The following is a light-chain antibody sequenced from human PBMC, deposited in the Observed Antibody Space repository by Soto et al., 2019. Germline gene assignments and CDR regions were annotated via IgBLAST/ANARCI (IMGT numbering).Light chain of an antibody. CDR3: CSYADTYTWL. CDR1: SSDVGDYNY. Sequence: QSALTQPASVSASPGQSITISCTGTSSDVGDYNYVSWFQRHPGKAPKLMIYEVGNRPSGVPDRFSGSKFANTASLTISGLQAEDEADYYCCSYADTYTWLFGGGTKLTVL. J-gene: IGLJ2*01. V-gene: IGLV2-11*01. CDR2: EVG.